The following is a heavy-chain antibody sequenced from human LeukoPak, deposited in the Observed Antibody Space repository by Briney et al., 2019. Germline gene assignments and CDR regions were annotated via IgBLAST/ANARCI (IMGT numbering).Heavy chain of an antibody. D-gene: IGHD3-9*01. CDR3: AKELERYFDW. Sequence: GGSLRLSCAASGFTFSSYGMRWVRQAPGKGLEWVAVISYDGSNKYYADSVKGRFTISRDNSKNTLYLQMNSLRAEDTAVYYCAKELERYFDWWGQGTLVTVSS. CDR2: ISYDGSNK. CDR1: GFTFSSYG. J-gene: IGHJ4*02. V-gene: IGHV3-30*18.